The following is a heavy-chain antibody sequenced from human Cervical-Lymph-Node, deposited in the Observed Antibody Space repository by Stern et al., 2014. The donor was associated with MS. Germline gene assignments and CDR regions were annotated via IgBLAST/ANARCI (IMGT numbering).Heavy chain of an antibody. V-gene: IGHV5-51*01. Sequence: MQLVQSGAELIRPGESLKISCKGSGFKFSIYWIAWVRQMPGKGLEWWGIIYPGDSETSYSPSFQCQFTMSADKSTSTAYLQWSSLNASDTAMYFCARQTTAWASDVWGQGTLVTVSS. CDR3: ARQTTAWASDV. D-gene: IGHD1-14*01. J-gene: IGHJ4*02. CDR1: GFKFSIYW. CDR2: IYPGDSET.